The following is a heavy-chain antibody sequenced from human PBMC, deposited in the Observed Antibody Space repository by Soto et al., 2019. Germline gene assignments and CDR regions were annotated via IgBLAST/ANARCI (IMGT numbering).Heavy chain of an antibody. D-gene: IGHD1-1*01. CDR2: IYATGTT. Sequence: PSETLSLTCTVSGASISGFYWSWIRKSAGKGLEWIGRIYATGTTDYNPSLKSRVMMSVDTSKKQFSLKLRSVTAADTAVYYCVRDGTKTLRDWFDPWGDGISVTVS. CDR1: GASISGFY. CDR3: VRDGTKTLRDWFDP. J-gene: IGHJ5*02. V-gene: IGHV4-4*07.